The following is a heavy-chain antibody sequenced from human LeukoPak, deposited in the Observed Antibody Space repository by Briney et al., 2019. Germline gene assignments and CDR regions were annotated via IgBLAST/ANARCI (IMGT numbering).Heavy chain of an antibody. Sequence: GGSLRLSCAASGFTFSSYGMSWVRQAPGKGLEWVSAISGSGGSTYYADSVKGRFTISRDNSKDTLYLQMNSLRAEDTAVYYCAKGPNQKVVPAAIDPWVQGTLVTVSS. V-gene: IGHV3-23*01. CDR2: ISGSGGST. D-gene: IGHD2-2*01. CDR1: GFTFSSYG. J-gene: IGHJ5*02. CDR3: AKGPNQKVVPAAIDP.